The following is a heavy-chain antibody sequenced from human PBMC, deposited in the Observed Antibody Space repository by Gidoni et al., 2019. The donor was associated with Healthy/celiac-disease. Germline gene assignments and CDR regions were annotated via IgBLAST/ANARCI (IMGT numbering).Heavy chain of an antibody. D-gene: IGHD3-22*01. CDR2: ISGSGGST. Sequence: EVQLLESGGGLVQPGGSLRLSCAASGFTFSSYAMSWVRQAPGKGLEWVSAISGSGGSTYYADSVKGRFTISRDNSKNTLYLQMNSLRAEDTAVYYCAKMSIKTYYYDSSGRDDYWGQGTLVTVSS. CDR3: AKMSIKTYYYDSSGRDDY. V-gene: IGHV3-23*01. J-gene: IGHJ4*02. CDR1: GFTFSSYA.